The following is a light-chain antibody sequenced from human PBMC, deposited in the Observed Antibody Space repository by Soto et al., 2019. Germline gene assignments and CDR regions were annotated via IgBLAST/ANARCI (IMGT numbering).Light chain of an antibody. CDR2: AAY. J-gene: IGKJ5*01. Sequence: IQRPQSHSFLSASVGARVTITCRASQDVSDYLAWYQHAPGKAPNLLIYAAYTLQSGVPSRFSGSGSGTEFSLTITSLQPEDFATHYCQYLTGAPTITFAQGTRLEIK. V-gene: IGKV1-9*01. CDR3: QYLTGAPTIT. CDR1: QDVSDY.